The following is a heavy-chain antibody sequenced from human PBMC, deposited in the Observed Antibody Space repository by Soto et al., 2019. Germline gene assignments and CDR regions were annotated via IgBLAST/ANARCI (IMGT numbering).Heavy chain of an antibody. CDR3: ARELGSTNYYFDY. CDR1: EVKIGDHG. Sequence: ASEVKIGDHGGRRVRKDPGKGLEWVAVIWYDGSKTYYVKSVKGRFTISRDNSKNTLYLQMNSLRAEDTVLYCCARELGSTNYYFDYCGLGTLVTVYS. V-gene: IGHV3-33*08. CDR2: IWYDGSKT. J-gene: IGHJ4*02. D-gene: IGHD5-12*01.